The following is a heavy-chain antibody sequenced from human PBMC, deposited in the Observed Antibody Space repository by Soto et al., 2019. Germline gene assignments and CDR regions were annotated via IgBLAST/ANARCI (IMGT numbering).Heavy chain of an antibody. Sequence: QVQLQESGPGLVKPSQTLSLTCTVSGGSISSGGYYWSWIRQHPGKGLERIGYIYYSGSTYYHPSLKSRVTISVDTSKSQFSLKLSSVTAADTAVYYCARGVANGYSYGYSSFDYWGQGTLVTVSS. CDR2: IYYSGST. J-gene: IGHJ4*02. CDR3: ARGVANGYSYGYSSFDY. CDR1: GGSISSGGYY. D-gene: IGHD5-18*01. V-gene: IGHV4-31*03.